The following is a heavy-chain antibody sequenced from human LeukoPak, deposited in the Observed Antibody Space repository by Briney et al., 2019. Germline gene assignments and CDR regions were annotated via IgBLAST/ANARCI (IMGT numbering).Heavy chain of an antibody. J-gene: IGHJ5*02. Sequence: ASVKVSCKVSGYTLTELSMHWVRQAPGKGLEWMGGFDPEDGEIIYAQKFQGRVTMTEDTSTDTAYMELSSLRSDDTAVYYCTTHYSKVVRGLNWFDPWGQGTLVTVSS. CDR1: GYTLTELS. CDR3: TTHYSKVVRGLNWFDP. V-gene: IGHV1-24*01. D-gene: IGHD3-10*01. CDR2: FDPEDGEI.